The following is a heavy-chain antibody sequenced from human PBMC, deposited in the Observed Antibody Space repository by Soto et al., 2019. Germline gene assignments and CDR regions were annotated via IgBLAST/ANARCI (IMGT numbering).Heavy chain of an antibody. D-gene: IGHD1-1*01. CDR3: ARCTIEPTHYDH. Sequence: GAVKDSCKASGYSFTRYDITWVRQAPGQGREGVGWVSTKSANSNYADKVRGTDSMTTDKTTTTEYMQVRSLNSEDTPVYYCARCTIEPTHYDHWGQGTQVTVSS. CDR1: GYSFTRYD. CDR2: VSTKSANS. V-gene: IGHV1-18*04. J-gene: IGHJ4*02.